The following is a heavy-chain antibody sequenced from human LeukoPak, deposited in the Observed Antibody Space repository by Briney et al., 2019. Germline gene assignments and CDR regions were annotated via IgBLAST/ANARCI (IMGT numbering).Heavy chain of an antibody. CDR3: ARGRSL. D-gene: IGHD1-26*01. CDR2: IYDSGST. V-gene: IGHV4-61*01. Sequence: SETLPLTCSVSGGSVSSDSYYWSWIRQPPGKGLEWFGWIYDSGSTNYNPSLKSRVTISEDTSKNQFSLKLSSVTAADTAVYYCARGRSLWGQGTLVTVSS. CDR1: GGSVSSDSYY. J-gene: IGHJ4*02.